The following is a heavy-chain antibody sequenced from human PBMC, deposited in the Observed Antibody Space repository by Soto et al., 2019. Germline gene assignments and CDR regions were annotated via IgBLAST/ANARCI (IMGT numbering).Heavy chain of an antibody. D-gene: IGHD3-10*01. CDR1: GYSFTDYW. V-gene: IGHV5-51*01. CDR2: IYPGDSDT. J-gene: IGHJ6*02. Sequence: GESLKISCKGSGYSFTDYWIGWVRQMPGKGLEWMGIIYPGDSDTRYSPSFQGQVTISADESISTAYLQWSSLKASDTAMYYCARRSGSGNFFSYGMDVWGQGTTVTVSS. CDR3: ARRSGSGNFFSYGMDV.